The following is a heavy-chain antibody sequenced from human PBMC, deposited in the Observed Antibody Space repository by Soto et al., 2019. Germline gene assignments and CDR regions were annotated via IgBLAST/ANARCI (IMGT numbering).Heavy chain of an antibody. CDR1: GFTFSSYG. CDR2: IWYDGSNK. J-gene: IGHJ6*02. CDR3: AREGIAAAGNSYYYYGMDV. V-gene: IGHV3-33*01. Sequence: QVQLVESGGGVVQPGRSLRLSCAASGFTFSSYGMHWVRQAPGKGLEWVAVIWYDGSNKYYADSVKGRFTISRDNSKNTLYLKMNSLRAEDTAVYYCAREGIAAAGNSYYYYGMDVWGQGTTVTVSS. D-gene: IGHD6-13*01.